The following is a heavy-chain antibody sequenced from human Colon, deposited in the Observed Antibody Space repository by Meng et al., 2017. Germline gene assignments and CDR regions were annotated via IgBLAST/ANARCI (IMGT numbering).Heavy chain of an antibody. CDR2: ISQSGTT. Sequence: VQLQQWGAGLLKPSETLSLTCAVYGGSFSGYYWSWIRQPPGKGLEWIGEISQSGTTYYNPSLKSRVTITGDWSKNQFSLNLNSVTAADTALYYCVRQGMTSYSWGYWGQGTLVTVSS. J-gene: IGHJ4*02. CDR3: VRQGMTSYSWGY. CDR1: GGSFSGYY. D-gene: IGHD3-9*01. V-gene: IGHV4-34*01.